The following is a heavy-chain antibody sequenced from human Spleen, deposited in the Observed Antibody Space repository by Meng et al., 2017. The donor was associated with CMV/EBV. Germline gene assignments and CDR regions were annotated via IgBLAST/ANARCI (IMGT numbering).Heavy chain of an antibody. CDR1: GGSVSSGHYY. V-gene: IGHV4-61*01. J-gene: IGHJ6*02. Sequence: SETLSLTCTVSGGSVSSGHYYWSWIRQPPGKGLEWIGYIYYTGIINYNPSLKSRVTISLDTSKNQFSLKLSSVTAADTAVYYCARDRSSSWPNYYYGMDVWGQGTTVTVSS. D-gene: IGHD6-13*01. CDR2: IYYTGII. CDR3: ARDRSSSWPNYYYGMDV.